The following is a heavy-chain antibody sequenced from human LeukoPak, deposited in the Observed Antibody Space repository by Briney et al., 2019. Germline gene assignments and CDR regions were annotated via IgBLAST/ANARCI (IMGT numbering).Heavy chain of an antibody. CDR2: IYYSGST. CDR3: AREGTSSSFDY. CDR1: GGSISSYY. Sequence: PSETPSLTCTVSGGSISSYYWSWIRQPPGKGLEWIGYIYYSGSTNYNPSLKSRVTISVDTSKNQFSLKLSSVTAADTAVYYCAREGTSSSFDYWGQGTLVTVSS. J-gene: IGHJ4*02. D-gene: IGHD6-6*01. V-gene: IGHV4-59*01.